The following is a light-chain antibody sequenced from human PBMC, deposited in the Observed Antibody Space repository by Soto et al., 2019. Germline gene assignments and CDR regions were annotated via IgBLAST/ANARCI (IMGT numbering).Light chain of an antibody. V-gene: IGLV1-44*01. CDR3: ASWDDSLNGVV. Sequence: QSVLTQPPSASGTPGQRVTISCSGSSSNIGSNTVNWYQQLPGTAPKLLIYSNNQRPSGVPDRFSGSKSGTSASLAISGLQSDAEADYYCASWDDSLNGVVFGGGTKLTV. CDR1: SSNIGSNT. J-gene: IGLJ2*01. CDR2: SNN.